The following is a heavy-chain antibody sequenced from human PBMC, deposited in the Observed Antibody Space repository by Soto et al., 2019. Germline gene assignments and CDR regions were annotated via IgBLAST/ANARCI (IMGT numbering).Heavy chain of an antibody. V-gene: IGHV1-69*01. Sequence: SVKVSCKASGGTFISYAIIWVRQAPGQGLEWMGGIIPIFGTANYAQKFQGRVTITADESTSTAYMELSSLRSEDTAVYYCARKPYCGGDCYYFDYWGQGTLVTVSS. J-gene: IGHJ4*02. D-gene: IGHD2-21*02. CDR1: GGTFISYA. CDR3: ARKPYCGGDCYYFDY. CDR2: IIPIFGTA.